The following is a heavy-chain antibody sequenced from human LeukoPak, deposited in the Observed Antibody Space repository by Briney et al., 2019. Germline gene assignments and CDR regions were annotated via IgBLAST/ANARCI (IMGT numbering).Heavy chain of an antibody. J-gene: IGHJ4*02. CDR3: ARERSQWELWLK. D-gene: IGHD1-26*01. CDR2: INAGNGNT. V-gene: IGHV1-3*01. CDR1: GYTFTSYA. Sequence: ASVKVSCKASGYTFTSYAMHWVRQAPGQRLEWMGWINAGNGNTKYSQKFQGRVTITRDTSASTAYMELSSLRSEDTAVYYCARERSQWELWLKWGQGTLVTVSS.